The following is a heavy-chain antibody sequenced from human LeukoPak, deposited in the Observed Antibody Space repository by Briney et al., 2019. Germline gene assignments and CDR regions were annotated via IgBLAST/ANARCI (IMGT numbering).Heavy chain of an antibody. J-gene: IGHJ5*01. Sequence: SVKVSCKASGGTFNSYAIRWVRQAPGQGLEWMGGIIPIFGTANHAQMFQGRVTITTDESTSTAYVVLRSLRFEDTAVFYCATARSPTSGHLLSDHNWFDSWGQGTLVTVSS. CDR3: ATARSPTSGHLLSDHNWFDS. CDR2: IIPIFGTA. V-gene: IGHV1-69*05. CDR1: GGTFNSYA. D-gene: IGHD3-22*01.